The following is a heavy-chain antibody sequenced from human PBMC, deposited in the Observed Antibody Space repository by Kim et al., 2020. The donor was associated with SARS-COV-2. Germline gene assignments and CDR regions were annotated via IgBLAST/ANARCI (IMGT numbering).Heavy chain of an antibody. CDR3: ARARATSITIFGVVIVHNFDY. V-gene: IGHV4-30-4*01. Sequence: SETLSLTCTVSGGSISSGDYHWSWIRQPPGKGLEWIGYIYYSGSTYYNPSLKSRVTISVDTSKNQFSLKLSSVTAADTAVYYCARARATSITIFGVVIVHNFDYWGQGTLVTVSS. D-gene: IGHD3-3*01. J-gene: IGHJ4*02. CDR2: IYYSGST. CDR1: GGSISSGDYH.